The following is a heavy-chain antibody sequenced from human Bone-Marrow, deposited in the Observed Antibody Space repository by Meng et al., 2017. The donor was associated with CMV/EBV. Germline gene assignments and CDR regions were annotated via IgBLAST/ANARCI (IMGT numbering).Heavy chain of an antibody. CDR3: EKAFPRWNDAYFEY. Sequence: CGFNVSKDDMHVVGKAPGKGRKRESGVSDSSDSRYCAESVKSQLTISRDKSKNTLYLQMNSLRAEDTAEYYCEKAFPRWNDAYFEYWGQGTLVTVSS. CDR2: VSDSSDSR. CDR1: GFNVSKDD. V-gene: IGHV3-23*01. J-gene: IGHJ4*02. D-gene: IGHD1-1*01.